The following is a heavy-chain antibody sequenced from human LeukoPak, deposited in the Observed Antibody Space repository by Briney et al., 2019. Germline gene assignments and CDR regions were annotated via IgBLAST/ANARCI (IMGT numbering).Heavy chain of an antibody. CDR1: GDSISNYY. V-gene: IGHV4-59*01. J-gene: IGHJ5*02. Sequence: SETLSLTCTVSGDSISNYYWTWIRQPPGKGLEWIGYIYYSGSTDYNPSLRGRVTMSIDTSKNHFSLKLNSLTAADTAVYYCARDLLGYYFGSGNYGSFDTWGQGTLVTVSS. D-gene: IGHD3-10*01. CDR2: IYYSGST. CDR3: ARDLLGYYFGSGNYGSFDT.